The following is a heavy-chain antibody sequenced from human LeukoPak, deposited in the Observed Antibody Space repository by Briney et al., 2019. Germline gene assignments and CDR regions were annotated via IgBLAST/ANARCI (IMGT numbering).Heavy chain of an antibody. J-gene: IGHJ4*02. Sequence: PSQTLSLTCAVYGGSFSGYYLSWIRQPPGKGLEWIGEINHSGSTNYNPSLKSRVTISVDTSKNQFSLKLSSVTAADTAVYYCARVSMTTDYWGQGTLVTVSS. CDR3: ARVSMTTDY. CDR2: INHSGST. D-gene: IGHD4-11*01. CDR1: GGSFSGYY. V-gene: IGHV4-34*01.